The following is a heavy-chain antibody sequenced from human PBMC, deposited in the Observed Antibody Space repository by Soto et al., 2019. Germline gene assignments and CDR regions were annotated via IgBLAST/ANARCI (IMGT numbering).Heavy chain of an antibody. J-gene: IGHJ4*02. CDR3: ARGPRNWGVDY. Sequence: QVQLVQSGAEVKKPGASVKVSCKAAGYTFTSYDINWVRQATGQDFEWMGWMNPNSGNTAYAQKFQGRVTMPRDTSKSTAFMELSSLTSEDTAVSSCARGPRNWGVDYWGQGTLVTVSS. D-gene: IGHD7-27*01. CDR2: MNPNSGNT. CDR1: GYTFTSYD. V-gene: IGHV1-8*01.